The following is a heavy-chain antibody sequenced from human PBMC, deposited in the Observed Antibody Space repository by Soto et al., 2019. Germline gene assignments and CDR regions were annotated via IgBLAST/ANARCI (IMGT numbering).Heavy chain of an antibody. D-gene: IGHD3-9*01. V-gene: IGHV4-59*08. Sequence: PSETQCLTCTVSGGSMSNFYWSWIRQPPGKGLEWIGYVYYSGSTSYNPSLKRRVTFSADSSRGQFSLRLKSVTAADTAVYYCARTVLGPDLLAESFVDYYYYMDVWGPGTTVTVSS. J-gene: IGHJ6*03. CDR3: ARTVLGPDLLAESFVDYYYYMDV. CDR2: VYYSGST. CDR1: GGSMSNFY.